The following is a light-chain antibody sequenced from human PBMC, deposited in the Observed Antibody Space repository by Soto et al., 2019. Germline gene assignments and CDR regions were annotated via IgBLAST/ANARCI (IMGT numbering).Light chain of an antibody. CDR3: MQGTHWPWT. CDR1: QSLIHSDGSTY. CDR2: EVS. Sequence: DVVMTQSPLSLPVTLGQPASISCRSSQSLIHSDGSTYLSWFQQRPGRSPRRLIYEVSDRDSGVPDRFSGSGSGTDFTVKISRVEAEDVGVYYCMQGTHWPWTFGQGTEVEIK. J-gene: IGKJ1*01. V-gene: IGKV2-30*02.